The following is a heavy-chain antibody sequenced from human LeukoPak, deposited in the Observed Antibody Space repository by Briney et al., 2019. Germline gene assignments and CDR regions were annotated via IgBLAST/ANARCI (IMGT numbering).Heavy chain of an antibody. CDR3: ARVVGAYDAFDI. J-gene: IGHJ3*02. D-gene: IGHD1-26*01. CDR2: IYYSGST. V-gene: IGHV4-30-4*01. CDR1: GGSISSGDYY. Sequence: SQTLSLTCTVSGGSISSGDYYWSWIRQPPGKGLEWIVYIYYSGSTYYNPSLKSRVTISVDTSKNQFSLKLSSVTAADTAVYYRARVVGAYDAFDIWGQGTMVTVSS.